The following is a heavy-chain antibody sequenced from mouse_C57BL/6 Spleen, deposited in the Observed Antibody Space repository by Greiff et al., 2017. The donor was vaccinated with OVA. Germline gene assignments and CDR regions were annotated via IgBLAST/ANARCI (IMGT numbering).Heavy chain of an antibody. Sequence: EVQVVESGGGLVQPGGSLKLSCAASGFTFSDYGMAWVRQAPRKGPEWVAFISNLAYSIYYADTVTGRFTISRENAKNTLYLEMSSLRSEDTAMYYCARHGITTVNYAMDYWGQGTSVTVSS. J-gene: IGHJ4*01. CDR2: ISNLAYSI. CDR3: ARHGITTVNYAMDY. D-gene: IGHD1-1*01. V-gene: IGHV5-15*01. CDR1: GFTFSDYG.